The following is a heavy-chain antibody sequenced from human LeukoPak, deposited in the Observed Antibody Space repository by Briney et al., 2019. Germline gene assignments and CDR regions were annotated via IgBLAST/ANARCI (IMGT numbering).Heavy chain of an antibody. CDR3: ARGQSWTGAFDI. J-gene: IGHJ3*02. D-gene: IGHD6-13*01. CDR2: IYYSGST. Sequence: PSETLSLTCTVSGGSISSYYWSWIRQPPGKGLEWIGYIYYSGSTNSNPSLKSRVTISVDTSKNQFSLKLSSVTAADTAVYYCARGQSWTGAFDIWGQGTMVTVSS. CDR1: GGSISSYY. V-gene: IGHV4-59*01.